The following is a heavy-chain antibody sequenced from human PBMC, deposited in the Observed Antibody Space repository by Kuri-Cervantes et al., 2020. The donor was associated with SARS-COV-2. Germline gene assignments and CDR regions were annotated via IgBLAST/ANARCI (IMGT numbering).Heavy chain of an antibody. Sequence: SETLSLTCTVSGDSINSGDYFWAWIRQPPGKGLEWIATIYYSGTTYYNPSIKSRVTISVDTSKNQFSLSLSSATAADTAVYYCGRVSWLPLWRRYSDSWGQGTLVTVSS. CDR3: GRVSWLPLWRRYSDS. CDR1: GDSINSGDYF. J-gene: IGHJ4*02. D-gene: IGHD5-24*01. CDR2: IYYSGTT. V-gene: IGHV4-39*01.